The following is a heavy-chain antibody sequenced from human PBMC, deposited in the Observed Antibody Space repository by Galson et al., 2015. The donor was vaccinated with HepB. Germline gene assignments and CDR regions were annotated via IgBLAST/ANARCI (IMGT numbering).Heavy chain of an antibody. Sequence: TCAVYGGSFSDSQLNWMRQAPGRGLEWIGEINPSGSTNYNPSLNSRVTMSVDTSKNQFSLKLSSVTAADTAVYYCARVMITFGGVIAPHHVFDIWGQGTMVTVAS. D-gene: IGHD3-16*02. CDR2: INPSGST. V-gene: IGHV4-34*01. J-gene: IGHJ3*02. CDR1: GGSFSDSQ. CDR3: ARVMITFGGVIAPHHVFDI.